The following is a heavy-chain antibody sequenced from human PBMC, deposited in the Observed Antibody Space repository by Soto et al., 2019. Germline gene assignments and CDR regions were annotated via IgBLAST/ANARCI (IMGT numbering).Heavy chain of an antibody. CDR2: ISDNGGTT. Sequence: GGSLRLSCAASEFTFSNYAMSWVRQAPGKGLEWVSSISDNGGTTYYADSVKGWFTISRDNSKNTLYLQMNSLRAEDTAVYYCAKDPQQLIVHFEYWGQGTQVTVSS. V-gene: IGHV3-23*01. D-gene: IGHD6-13*01. J-gene: IGHJ4*02. CDR1: EFTFSNYA. CDR3: AKDPQQLIVHFEY.